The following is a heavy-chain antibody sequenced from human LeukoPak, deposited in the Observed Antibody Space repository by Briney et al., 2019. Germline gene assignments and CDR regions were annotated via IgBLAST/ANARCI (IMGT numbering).Heavy chain of an antibody. D-gene: IGHD5-12*01. CDR1: GYTFTSYG. Sequence: ASVRVSLVASGYTFTSYGIRWVRQAPGQGLEWMGWISAYNGNTNYAQKLQGRVTMTTDTSTSTAYMELRSLRSDDTAVYYCARDAAIVATRDRGGDYWGGGT. CDR2: ISAYNGNT. J-gene: IGHJ4*02. V-gene: IGHV1-18*01. CDR3: ARDAAIVATRDRGGDY.